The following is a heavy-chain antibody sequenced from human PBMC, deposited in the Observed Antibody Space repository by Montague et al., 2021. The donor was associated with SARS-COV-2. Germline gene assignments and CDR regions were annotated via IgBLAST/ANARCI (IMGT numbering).Heavy chain of an antibody. J-gene: IGHJ4*03. CDR3: ARGRPVQGSIRHFESVSSGVLDL. V-gene: IGHV4-34*01. CDR2: INHSGTT. CDR1: RGSVKSYY. D-gene: IGHD2-8*01. Sequence: SETLSLTCAVYRGSVKSYYWTWIRQAPGKGLAWIGEINHSGTTNYNPSLKSRVTMTTDASKRQFSLRLNSVSAADTAAYFCARGRPVQGSIRHFESVSSGVLDLWGPGSLVIVS.